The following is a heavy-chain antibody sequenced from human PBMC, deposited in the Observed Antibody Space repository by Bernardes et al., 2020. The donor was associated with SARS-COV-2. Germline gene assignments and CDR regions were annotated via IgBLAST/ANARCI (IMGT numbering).Heavy chain of an antibody. V-gene: IGHV3-53*01. J-gene: IGHJ4*02. Sequence: GGSLRLSCAASGFTVSSNYMSWVRQAPGKGLEWVSVIYSGGSTYYADSVKGRFTISRDNSKNTLYLEMNSLRAEDTAVYYCARGSGNYYFDYWGQGTLVTVSS. D-gene: IGHD1-26*01. CDR3: ARGSGNYYFDY. CDR1: GFTVSSNY. CDR2: IYSGGST.